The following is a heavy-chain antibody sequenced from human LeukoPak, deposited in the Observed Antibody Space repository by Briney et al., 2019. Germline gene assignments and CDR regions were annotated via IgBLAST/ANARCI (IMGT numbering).Heavy chain of an antibody. J-gene: IGHJ4*02. CDR2: ISVYNGHT. V-gene: IGHV1-18*01. CDR3: AGLGTTPYFAY. Sequence: ASVKVSCKSSGFTFTSYGFMWVRQAPGQGLEWMGRISVYNGHTSYAQSVQGRVSMTTDTSTSTAYMELRILRSDDTAVYYCAGLGTTPYFAYGGQGTLVTVSS. D-gene: IGHD1-7*01. CDR1: GFTFTSYG.